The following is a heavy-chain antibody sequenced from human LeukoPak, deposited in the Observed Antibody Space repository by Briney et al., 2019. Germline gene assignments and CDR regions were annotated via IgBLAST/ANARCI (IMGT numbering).Heavy chain of an antibody. V-gene: IGHV4-59*01. CDR2: IYYSGST. Sequence: SETLSLTCTVSGGSISSYYWSWIRQPPGKGLEWIWYIYYSGSTNSNPSLKSRVTISVDTSKNQFSLKLSSVTAADTAVYYCAREPAMGCFDYLGQGTLVTVSS. D-gene: IGHD5-18*01. J-gene: IGHJ4*02. CDR1: GGSISSYY. CDR3: AREPAMGCFDY.